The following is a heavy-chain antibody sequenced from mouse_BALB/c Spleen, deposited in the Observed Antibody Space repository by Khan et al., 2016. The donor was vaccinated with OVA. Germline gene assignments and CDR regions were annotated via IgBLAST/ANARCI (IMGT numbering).Heavy chain of an antibody. CDR3: ARWNYYGYAMDY. CDR1: GYSITSNYA. V-gene: IGHV3-2*02. CDR2: ISYSGST. Sequence: VQLQESGPGLVKPSQSLSLTCTVTGYSITSNYAWNWIRQFPGNKLEWMGYISYSGSTSYNPSLKSRISITRDTSKNQFFLQLSSVTTEDTATYYCARWNYYGYAMDYWGQGTSVTVSS. J-gene: IGHJ4*01. D-gene: IGHD1-1*01.